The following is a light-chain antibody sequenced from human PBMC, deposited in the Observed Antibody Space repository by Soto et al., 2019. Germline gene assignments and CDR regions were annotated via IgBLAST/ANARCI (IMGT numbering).Light chain of an antibody. Sequence: ESVLTHSQGTLALSPCERAALYRSASQGVSSSYLAWYQQKPGQAPRLLIYGASSRATGIPDRFSGSGSGTDFTLTISRLEPEDFAVYYCQQYGSSPKTFGQGTKVDNK. J-gene: IGKJ1*01. CDR1: QGVSSSY. V-gene: IGKV3-20*01. CDR2: GAS. CDR3: QQYGSSPKT.